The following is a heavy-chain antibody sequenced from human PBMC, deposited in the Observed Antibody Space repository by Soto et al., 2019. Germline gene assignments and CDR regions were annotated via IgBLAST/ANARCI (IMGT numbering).Heavy chain of an antibody. Sequence: SGPTLVNPTQTLTLTCTFSGFSLSTSGVGVGWIRQPPGKALEWLALFYWPDDEHYSPTLHSRLTIKDTPKNQVVLIMTNMDPLDTAPYSSAHLRGSSYGATIFDSWGQGSLVTVSS. CDR3: AHLRGSSYGATIFDS. D-gene: IGHD5-18*01. CDR2: FYWPDDE. J-gene: IGHJ4*02. V-gene: IGHV2-5*01. CDR1: GFSLSTSGVG.